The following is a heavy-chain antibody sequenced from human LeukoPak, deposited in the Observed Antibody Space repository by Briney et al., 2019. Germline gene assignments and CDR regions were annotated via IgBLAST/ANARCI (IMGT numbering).Heavy chain of an antibody. V-gene: IGHV3-11*04. J-gene: IGHJ4*02. CDR3: ARYSPSTHAFDY. CDR2: ISSSGSTI. CDR1: GFTFSDYY. Sequence: PGGSLRLTCAASGFTFSDYYMSWIRQAPGKGLEWVSYISSSGSTIYYADSVKGRFTISRDNAKNSLYLQMNSLRAEDTAVYYCARYSPSTHAFDYWGQGTLVTVSS. D-gene: IGHD2-15*01.